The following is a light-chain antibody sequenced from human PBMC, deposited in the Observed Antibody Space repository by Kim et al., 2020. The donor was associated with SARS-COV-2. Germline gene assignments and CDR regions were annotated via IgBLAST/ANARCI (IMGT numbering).Light chain of an antibody. CDR3: QQRSNWPPIT. V-gene: IGKV3-11*01. CDR2: DAS. Sequence: SPGGRATLACRGSQRVSSYLAWYQQKPGQAPRLLIYDASNRATGIPARFSGSGSGTDFSLTISSLEPEDFAGYYCQQRSNWPPITFGQGTRLEIK. CDR1: QRVSSY. J-gene: IGKJ5*01.